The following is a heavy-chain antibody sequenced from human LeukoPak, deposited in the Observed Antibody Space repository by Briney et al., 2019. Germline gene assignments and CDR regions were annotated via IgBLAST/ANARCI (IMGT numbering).Heavy chain of an antibody. J-gene: IGHJ4*02. CDR3: AKGTMARGFDY. CDR2: ISYDGSNK. D-gene: IGHD3-10*01. V-gene: IGHV3-33*05. CDR1: GFTFSSYG. Sequence: GGSLRLSCAASGFTFSSYGMHWVRQAPGKGLEWVAVISYDGSNKYYADSVKGRFTISRDNSKNTLYLQMNSLRAEDTAVYYCAKGTMARGFDYWGQGTLVTVSS.